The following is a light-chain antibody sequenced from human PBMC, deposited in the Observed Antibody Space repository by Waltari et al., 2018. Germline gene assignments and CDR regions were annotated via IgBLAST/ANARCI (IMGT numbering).Light chain of an antibody. J-gene: IGKJ4*01. CDR3: QQRGNGLT. Sequence: EIVLTQSPATLSLSPGERATPSCSASPSVSNYLAWYQQKPGQAPRLLIYDASTRATGTPARFSGSRSGTDFTLTISSLEPEDFAFYYCQQRGNGLTFGGGTKVEIK. CDR2: DAS. CDR1: PSVSNY. V-gene: IGKV3-11*01.